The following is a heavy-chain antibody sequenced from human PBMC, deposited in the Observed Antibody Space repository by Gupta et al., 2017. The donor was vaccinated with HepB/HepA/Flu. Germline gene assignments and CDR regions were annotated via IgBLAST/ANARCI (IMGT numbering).Heavy chain of an antibody. CDR3: ARDVGCSGSSCYPGDY. J-gene: IGHJ4*02. CDR2: IIPLLGIR. V-gene: IGHV1-69*04. CDR1: GGTFTTYA. Sequence: QLVQSGAEVKKAGSSVKVSCKAPGGTFTTYAISWVRQAPGQGLEWMGRIIPLLGIRNYAQKFQGRVTITADKSTNTAYMDLSSLKSEDTAVYYCARDVGCSGSSCYPGDYWGQGTLVTVYS. D-gene: IGHD2-15*01.